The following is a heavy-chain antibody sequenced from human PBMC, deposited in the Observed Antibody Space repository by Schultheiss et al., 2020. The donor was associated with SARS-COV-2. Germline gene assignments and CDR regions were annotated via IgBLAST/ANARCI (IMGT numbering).Heavy chain of an antibody. D-gene: IGHD2-2*01. Sequence: GESLKISCAASGFTFSSYAMSWVRQAPGKGLEWVSSISSSSSYIYYADSVKGRFTISRDNSKNTLYLQMSSLRAEDTAVYYCVKGTYQLLLDRFDYWGQGTLVTVSS. CDR3: VKGTYQLLLDRFDY. CDR1: GFTFSSYA. V-gene: IGHV3-21*01. J-gene: IGHJ4*02. CDR2: ISSSSSYI.